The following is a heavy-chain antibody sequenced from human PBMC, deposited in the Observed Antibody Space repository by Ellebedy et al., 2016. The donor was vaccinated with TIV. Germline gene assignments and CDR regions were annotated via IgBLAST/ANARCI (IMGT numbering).Heavy chain of an antibody. CDR1: GFAFRTYA. J-gene: IGHJ5*02. CDR2: ISSDRRDK. V-gene: IGHV3-30*04. Sequence: GESLKISXAASGFAFRTYAMHWVRQAPGKGLEWLAVISSDRRDKFYADSVKGRFTISRDNAQNTLYLQMNNVRAEDTAIYYCVRAAVRLYGDHEYTWFDPWGQGILVTVSS. CDR3: VRAAVRLYGDHEYTWFDP. D-gene: IGHD4-17*01.